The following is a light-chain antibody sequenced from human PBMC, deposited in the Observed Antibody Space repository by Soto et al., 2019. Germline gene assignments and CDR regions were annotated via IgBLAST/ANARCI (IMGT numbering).Light chain of an antibody. CDR1: QSVSST. J-gene: IGKJ1*01. CDR2: GAS. CDR3: QQYNHWPRGT. V-gene: IGKV3-15*01. Sequence: EIVMTQSPATLSLSPGERAALACGASQSVSSTLAWYQKKPGQAPRILIYGASTRATGIPARFSGSGSWTELTLTISSLQSEYFAVYYCQQYNHWPRGTFGQGTKVDIK.